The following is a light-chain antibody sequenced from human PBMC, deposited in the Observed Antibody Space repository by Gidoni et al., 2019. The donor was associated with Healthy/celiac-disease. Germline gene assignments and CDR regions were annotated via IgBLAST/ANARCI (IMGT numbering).Light chain of an antibody. CDR2: GAS. Sequence: IVLTQSPGTLSLSPGERATLSCRASQSVSSSYLAWYQQKPGQAPRLLIYGASSRATGIPDRCSGSGSGTDFTLTISRLEPEDFAVYYCQQYGSSPLCSFGQGTKLEIK. CDR3: QQYGSSPLCS. V-gene: IGKV3-20*01. J-gene: IGKJ2*04. CDR1: QSVSSSY.